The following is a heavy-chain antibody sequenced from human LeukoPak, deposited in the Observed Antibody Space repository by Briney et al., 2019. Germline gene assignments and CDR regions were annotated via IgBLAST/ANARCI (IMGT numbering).Heavy chain of an antibody. CDR1: GFTFSSSN. J-gene: IGHJ4*02. Sequence: QTGGSLRLSCAASGFTFSSSNMHWVRQAPGKGLEWVSFISGTSTAIYYADSVKGRFTISRDIARKSLYLQMNSLRDEDTAVYYCAKVVPQYNSSWYSGFDYWGQGTLVTVSS. CDR3: AKVVPQYNSSWYSGFDY. D-gene: IGHD6-13*01. V-gene: IGHV3-48*02. CDR2: ISGTSTAI.